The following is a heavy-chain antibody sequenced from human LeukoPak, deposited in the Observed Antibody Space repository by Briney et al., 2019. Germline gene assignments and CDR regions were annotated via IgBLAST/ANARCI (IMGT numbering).Heavy chain of an antibody. V-gene: IGHV5-51*01. D-gene: IGHD6-19*01. Sequence: PGESLKISCKGSGYNFANYWIGWVRQMPGKGLEWMGIIYPGDSNTRYSPSFQGQVTISADKSISTAYLQWNSLKASDSAMYYCARAGYSNAWYGADYWGQGTLVTVSS. CDR1: GYNFANYW. CDR3: ARAGYSNAWYGADY. J-gene: IGHJ4*02. CDR2: IYPGDSNT.